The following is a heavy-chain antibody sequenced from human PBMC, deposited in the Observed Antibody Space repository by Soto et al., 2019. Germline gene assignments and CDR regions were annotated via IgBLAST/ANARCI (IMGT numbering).Heavy chain of an antibody. Sequence: SVKVSCKASGGTFSSHAISWVRQAPGQGLEWMGGIIPIFGTANYAQKFQGRVTITADESTSTAYMELSSLRSEDTAVYYCARDPRPRKRPYYYYGMDVWGQGTTVTVSS. CDR2: IIPIFGTA. CDR1: GGTFSSHA. J-gene: IGHJ6*02. CDR3: ARDPRPRKRPYYYYGMDV. V-gene: IGHV1-69*13.